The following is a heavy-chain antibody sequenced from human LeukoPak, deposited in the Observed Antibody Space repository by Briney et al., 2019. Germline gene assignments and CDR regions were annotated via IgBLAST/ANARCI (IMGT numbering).Heavy chain of an antibody. CDR1: GVSISSGGYY. CDR3: ARDYGDYVRGAFDI. V-gene: IGHV4-31*03. Sequence: EPSETLSLTCTVSGVSISSGGYYWSWIRQHPGKGLEWIGYIYYSGSTYYNPSLKSRVTISVDTSKNQFSLKLSSVTAADTAVYYCARDYGDYVRGAFDIWGQGTMVTVSS. J-gene: IGHJ3*02. D-gene: IGHD4-17*01. CDR2: IYYSGST.